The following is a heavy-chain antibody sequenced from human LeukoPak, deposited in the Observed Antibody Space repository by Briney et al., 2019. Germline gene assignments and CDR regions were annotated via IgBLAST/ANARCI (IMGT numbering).Heavy chain of an antibody. CDR2: INPNSVVT. CDR1: GYTFTGYY. Sequence: ASVKVSCKASGYTFTGYYMHWLRQSPGQGLEWMGGINPNSVVTNYAKKYQGRVTTTRDTSINTPYTELSRLRSDDTAVYYCARNPAKIQGITMVRGVTTYYYDYMDGWGRGTTVTASS. V-gene: IGHV1-2*02. CDR3: ARNPAKIQGITMVRGVTTYYYDYMDG. D-gene: IGHD3-10*01. J-gene: IGHJ6*03.